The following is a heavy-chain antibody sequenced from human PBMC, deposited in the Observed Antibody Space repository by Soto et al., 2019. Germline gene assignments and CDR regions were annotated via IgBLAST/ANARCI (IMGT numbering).Heavy chain of an antibody. J-gene: IGHJ5*02. V-gene: IGHV4-59*08. CDR1: GGSISSYY. D-gene: IGHD6-6*01. CDR3: ARSRAARYNWFYP. Sequence: SETLSLTCTVSGGSISSYYWSWIRQPPGKGLEWIGYIYYSGSTNYNPSLKSRVTISVDTSKNQFSLKLSSVTAADTAVYYCARSRAARYNWFYPWGQGTLVTVSS. CDR2: IYYSGST.